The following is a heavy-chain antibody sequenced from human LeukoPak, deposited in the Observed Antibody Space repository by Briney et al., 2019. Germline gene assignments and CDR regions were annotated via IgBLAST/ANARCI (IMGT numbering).Heavy chain of an antibody. Sequence: GGSLRLSCAAYGFTFSNAWMSWVRQAPGKGLEWVGRIKTKADGGTTDYTAPVKGRFTISRDDSKNTLYLQMNSLKIEDTAVYYCTKTQVHVTFGLDYWGQGALVTVSS. V-gene: IGHV3-15*01. J-gene: IGHJ4*02. CDR1: GFTFSNAW. D-gene: IGHD1-1*01. CDR3: TKTQVHVTFGLDY. CDR2: IKTKADGGTT.